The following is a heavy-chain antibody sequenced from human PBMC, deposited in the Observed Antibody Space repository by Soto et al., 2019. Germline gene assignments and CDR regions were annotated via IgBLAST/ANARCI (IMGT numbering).Heavy chain of an antibody. Sequence: SETLSLTCTVSGGSISSYYWSWIRQPPGKGLEWIGYIYYSGSTSYNPSLKSRVTISVDTSKNQFSLKLSSVTAADTAVYYCARGPPYDYIWGSYRFDYWGQGTLVTVSS. V-gene: IGHV4-59*01. CDR1: GGSISSYY. CDR2: IYYSGST. J-gene: IGHJ4*02. D-gene: IGHD3-16*02. CDR3: ARGPPYDYIWGSYRFDY.